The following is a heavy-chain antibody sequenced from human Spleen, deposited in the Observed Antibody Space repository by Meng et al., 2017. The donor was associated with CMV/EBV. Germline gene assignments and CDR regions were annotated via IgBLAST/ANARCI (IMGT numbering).Heavy chain of an antibody. D-gene: IGHD4-11*01. V-gene: IGHV1-69*05. CDR1: GGTFSSYA. CDR2: IIPIFGTA. J-gene: IGHJ4*02. Sequence: ASGGTFSSYAISWVRQAPGQGLEWMGGIIPIFGTANYAQKFQGRVTITTDESTSTAYMELSSLRSEDTAVYYCARGVVDYSNRYYFDYWGQGTLVTVSS. CDR3: ARGVVDYSNRYYFDY.